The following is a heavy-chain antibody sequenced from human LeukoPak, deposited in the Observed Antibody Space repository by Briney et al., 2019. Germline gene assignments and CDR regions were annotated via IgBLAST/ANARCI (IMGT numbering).Heavy chain of an antibody. J-gene: IGHJ4*02. CDR3: ARAQLTYYYGSGILDY. V-gene: IGHV4-59*01. CDR1: GGSISSYY. D-gene: IGHD3-10*01. CDR2: IYYSGST. Sequence: SETLSLTCTVSGGSISSYYWSWIRQSPGKGLEWIGYIYYSGSTNYNPSLMSRVTISVDTSKNQFSLKLSSVTAADTAVYYCARAQLTYYYGSGILDYWGQGTLVTVSS.